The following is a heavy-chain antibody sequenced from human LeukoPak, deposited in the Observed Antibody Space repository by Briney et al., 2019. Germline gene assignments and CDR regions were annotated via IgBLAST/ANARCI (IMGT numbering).Heavy chain of an antibody. CDR3: AKDFFGSGSSWYNYFDY. V-gene: IGHV3-23*01. Sequence: PGGSLRLSCAASGFIFSSSGMSWVRQAPGKGLEWVSTISDNGGSTYYPDSVKGRFTISRDNSKNTLYLQMNSLRAEDTALYYCAKDFFGSGSSWYNYFDYWGQGTLVTVSS. J-gene: IGHJ4*02. CDR1: GFIFSSSG. D-gene: IGHD6-13*01. CDR2: ISDNGGST.